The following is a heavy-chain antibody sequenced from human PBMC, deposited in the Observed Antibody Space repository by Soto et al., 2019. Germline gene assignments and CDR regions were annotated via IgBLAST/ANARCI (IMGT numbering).Heavy chain of an antibody. V-gene: IGHV1-18*01. CDR3: ARANIVVVVAATDDAFEI. CDR1: GYTFTSYG. J-gene: IGHJ3*02. D-gene: IGHD2-15*01. Sequence: ASVKVSCKASGYTFTSYGISWVRQAPGQGLEWMGWISAYNGNTNYAQKLQGRVTMTTDTSTSTAYMELRSLRSDDTAVYYCARANIVVVVAATDDAFEIWGQGTMVTVSS. CDR2: ISAYNGNT.